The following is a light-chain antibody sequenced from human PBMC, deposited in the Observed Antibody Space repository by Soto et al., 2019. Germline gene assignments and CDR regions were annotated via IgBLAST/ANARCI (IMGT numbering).Light chain of an antibody. CDR3: QQYGSLSWT. J-gene: IGKJ1*01. V-gene: IGKV3-20*01. CDR2: GAS. Sequence: EIVLTQSPGTLSLSPGERATLSCRASQSVGSDYLAWYQQKPGQAPRILIFGASGRATGIPDRFSGSGSGTDFTLTISRLEPEDFAGYSCQQYGSLSWTFGQGTKVEIK. CDR1: QSVGSDY.